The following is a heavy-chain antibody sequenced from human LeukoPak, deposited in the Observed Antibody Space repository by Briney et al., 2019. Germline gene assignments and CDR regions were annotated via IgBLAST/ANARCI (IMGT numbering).Heavy chain of an antibody. Sequence: TGGSLRLSCAASGFTFSSYSMNWVRQAPGKGLEWVSSISSSSSYIYYADSVKGRFTISRDNAKNSLYLQMNSLRAEDTAVYYCARVGYDFWSGYEPPPRGDYYYYYMDVWGKGTTVTVSS. D-gene: IGHD3-3*01. J-gene: IGHJ6*03. CDR2: ISSSSSYI. CDR1: GFTFSSYS. V-gene: IGHV3-21*01. CDR3: ARVGYDFWSGYEPPPRGDYYYYYMDV.